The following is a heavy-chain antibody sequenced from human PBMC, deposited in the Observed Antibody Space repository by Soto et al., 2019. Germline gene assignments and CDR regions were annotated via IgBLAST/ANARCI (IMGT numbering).Heavy chain of an antibody. CDR1: RFIFSNYA. V-gene: IGHV3-23*01. Sequence: PGGSLRLSCAPSRFIFSNYAMSWVRQARGKGLEWVSAISGSGADTYYTESVKGRFTISRDNFKNTLYLQMNSLRAEDTAVYYCAKDTGRGGGSVFDYWGQGTLVT. J-gene: IGHJ4*02. CDR2: ISGSGADT. D-gene: IGHD2-15*01. CDR3: AKDTGRGGGSVFDY.